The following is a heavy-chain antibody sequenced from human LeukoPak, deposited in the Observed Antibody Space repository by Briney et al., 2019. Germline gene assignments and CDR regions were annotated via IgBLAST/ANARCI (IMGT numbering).Heavy chain of an antibody. CDR1: GGSVSTSDYY. CDR3: ARVFDS. V-gene: IGHV4-39*07. Sequence: SETLSLTCTVSGGSVSTSDYYWGWIRQSPVKGLEWIGDVFYTGKTNYNPSLRGRTTISIDTSKNQFSLKLTYVTAADSAVYYCARVFDSWGQGTLVTVSS. CDR2: VFYTGKT. J-gene: IGHJ4*02.